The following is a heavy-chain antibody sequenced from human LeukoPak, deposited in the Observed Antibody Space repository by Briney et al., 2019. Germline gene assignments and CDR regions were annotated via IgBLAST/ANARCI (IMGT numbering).Heavy chain of an antibody. D-gene: IGHD3-3*01. CDR1: GYSFTSYW. CDR2: IYPGDSDT. J-gene: IGHJ6*03. CDR3: ARGGHGSGYLKGPDYYYYYMDV. Sequence: PGESLKIPCKGSGYSFTSYWIGWVRQMPGKGVEGMGSIYPGDSDTRHSTSFPGQVTISADKSISTAYLQWSSLKASETAMYYCARGGHGSGYLKGPDYYYYYMDVWGKGTTVTVSS. V-gene: IGHV5-51*01.